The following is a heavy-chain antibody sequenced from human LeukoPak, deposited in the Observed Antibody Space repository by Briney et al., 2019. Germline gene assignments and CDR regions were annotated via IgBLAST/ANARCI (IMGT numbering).Heavy chain of an antibody. CDR1: GDSISSYY. J-gene: IGHJ5*02. Sequence: ASETLSLTCTVSGDSISSYYWSWIRQPPGKGLEWIGYIYYSGSTNYNPSLKSRVTISVDTSKNQFSLKLTSVTAADTAVYYCARGLYSSGWYSWFDPWGQGTLVTVS. CDR3: ARGLYSSGWYSWFDP. CDR2: IYYSGST. V-gene: IGHV4-59*01. D-gene: IGHD6-19*01.